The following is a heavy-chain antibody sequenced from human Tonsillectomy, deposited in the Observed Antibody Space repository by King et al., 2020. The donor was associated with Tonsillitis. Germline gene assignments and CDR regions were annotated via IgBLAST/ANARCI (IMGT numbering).Heavy chain of an antibody. J-gene: IGHJ4*02. Sequence: VQLVESGGGVVQPGRSLRVSCAASGFTFSRHAMHWVRQAPGRGREWVAVTLYDGSDEYYTDSVKGRFTISRDNSKNTLYLQMNNLRAEDTAVYFWARDPWAPPSVPDYWGQGTLVTVSS. V-gene: IGHV3-30-3*01. D-gene: IGHD1-26*01. CDR2: TLYDGSDE. CDR3: ARDPWAPPSVPDY. CDR1: GFTFSRHA.